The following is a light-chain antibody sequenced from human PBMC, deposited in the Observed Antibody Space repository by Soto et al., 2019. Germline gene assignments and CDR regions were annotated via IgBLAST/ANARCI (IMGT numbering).Light chain of an antibody. V-gene: IGKV3-20*01. Sequence: EIVLTQSPGTLSLSPGERATLSCRASQSVSRDFLAWYQRKPGQAPRLLIYGASSRATDIPDRFSGSGSGTDFTLTISRLEPEDFAVYYCQQYGVSPWTFGQGTKVDSK. CDR1: QSVSRDF. CDR2: GAS. J-gene: IGKJ1*01. CDR3: QQYGVSPWT.